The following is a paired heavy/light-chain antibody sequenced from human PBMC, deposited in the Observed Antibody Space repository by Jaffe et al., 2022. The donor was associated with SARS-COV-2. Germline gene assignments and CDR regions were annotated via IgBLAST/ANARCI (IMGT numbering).Heavy chain of an antibody. V-gene: IGHV1-69*02. CDR2: IIPILGIA. D-gene: IGHD4-17*01. Sequence: QVQLVQSGAEVKKPGSSVKVSCKASGGTFSSYTFSWVRQAPGQGLEWMGRIIPILGIANYAQKFQGRVTITADKSTSTAYMELSSLRSEDTAVYYCATYDYGASSPLWYYGMDVWGQGTTVTVSS. J-gene: IGHJ6*02. CDR1: GGTFSSYT. CDR3: ATYDYGASSPLWYYGMDV.
Light chain of an antibody. J-gene: IGLJ3*02. CDR3: GTWDSSLSAWV. V-gene: IGLV1-51*01. CDR1: SSNIGNNY. CDR2: DNN. Sequence: QSVLTQPPSVSAAPGQKVTISCSGSSSNIGNNYVSWYQQVPGTAPKLLIYDNNKRPSGIPDRFSGSKSGTSATLGITGLQTGDEADYYCGTWDSSLSAWVFGGGTKLTVL.